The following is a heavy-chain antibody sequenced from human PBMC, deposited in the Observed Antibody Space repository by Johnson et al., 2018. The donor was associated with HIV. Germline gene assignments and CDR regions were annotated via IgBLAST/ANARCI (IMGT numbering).Heavy chain of an antibody. CDR2: ISYDGSNK. CDR3: ARDFMYAFDI. D-gene: IGHD3-10*02. CDR1: GFTFSSYP. Sequence: QVQLVESGGGVVQPGRSLRLSCAASGFTFSSYPMHWVRQAPGKGLEWVAVISYDGSNKYYADSVKGRFTISRDNSKNTLYLQMNSLRAEDTAVYYCARDFMYAFDIWGQGTMVTVSS. J-gene: IGHJ3*02. V-gene: IGHV3-30*04.